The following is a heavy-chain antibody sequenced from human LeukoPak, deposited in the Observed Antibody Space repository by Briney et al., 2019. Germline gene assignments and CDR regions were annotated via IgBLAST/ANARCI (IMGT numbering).Heavy chain of an antibody. CDR1: GFTFSSHS. D-gene: IGHD4-23*01. J-gene: IGHJ4*02. CDR3: ARMHDYGGRCFDY. Sequence: GGSLRLSCAASGFTFSSHSMNWVRQAPGKGLEWVSSISSSSYIYYADSVKGRFTISRDNAKNSLYLQMNSLRAEDTAVYYCARMHDYGGRCFDYWGQGTLVTVSS. CDR2: ISSSSYI. V-gene: IGHV3-21*01.